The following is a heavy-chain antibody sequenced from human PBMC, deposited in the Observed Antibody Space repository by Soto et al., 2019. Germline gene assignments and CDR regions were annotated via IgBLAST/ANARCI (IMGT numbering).Heavy chain of an antibody. CDR2: ISGSGGST. D-gene: IGHD4-4*01. CDR3: AAYRGPGRDAFDI. CDR1: GFTFSSYA. J-gene: IGHJ3*02. V-gene: IGHV3-23*01. Sequence: GGSLRLSCAASGFTFSSYAMSWVRQAPGKGLEWVSAISGSGGSTYYADSVKGRFTISRDNSKNTLYLQMNSLRAEDTAVYYCAAYRGPGRDAFDIWGQGTMVTVSS.